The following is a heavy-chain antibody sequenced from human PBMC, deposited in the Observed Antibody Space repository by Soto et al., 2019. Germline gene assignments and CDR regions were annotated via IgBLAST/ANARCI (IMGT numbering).Heavy chain of an antibody. CDR1: GGSFSSSSYS. V-gene: IGHV4-39*01. CDR2: LYYSGTT. Sequence: PSETLSLTCHVSGGSFSSSSYSWGWIRQPPGKGLEWIGSLYYSGTTYYNPSLKSRVTMSVDRTKNQFSLNLTSVTAADMAGYYCGRHAGYSSNWGEFDPWGQGSLVTVSS. CDR3: GRHAGYSSNWGEFDP. D-gene: IGHD5-18*01. J-gene: IGHJ5*02.